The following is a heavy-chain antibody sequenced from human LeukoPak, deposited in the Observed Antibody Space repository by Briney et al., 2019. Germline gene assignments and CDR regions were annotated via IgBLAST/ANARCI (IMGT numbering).Heavy chain of an antibody. Sequence: PSETLSLTCAVSGGSISTSNSYWGWIRRPPGKGLEWVGSIYCGNTYYNPSLKSRVTISVDTSKNQFSLILTSVTAADTAVYYCAELGITMIGGVWGKGTTVTISS. V-gene: IGHV4-39*01. J-gene: IGHJ6*04. CDR2: IYCGNT. CDR3: AELGITMIGGV. CDR1: GGSISTSNSY. D-gene: IGHD3-10*02.